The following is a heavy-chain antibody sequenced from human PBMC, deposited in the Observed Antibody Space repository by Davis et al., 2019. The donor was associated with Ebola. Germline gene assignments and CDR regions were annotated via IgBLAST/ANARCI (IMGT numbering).Heavy chain of an antibody. CDR1: GFTFSDYY. Sequence: GSLRLSCAASGFTFSDYYMNWIRQPPGKGLEWIGCIYYSGSTYYNPSLKSRVTISVDTSKNQFSLKLSSVTAADTAVYYCARGCSSTSCYWYYYGMDVWGQGTTVTVSS. CDR3: ARGCSSTSCYWYYYGMDV. V-gene: IGHV4-38-2*01. D-gene: IGHD2-2*01. J-gene: IGHJ6*02. CDR2: IYYSGST.